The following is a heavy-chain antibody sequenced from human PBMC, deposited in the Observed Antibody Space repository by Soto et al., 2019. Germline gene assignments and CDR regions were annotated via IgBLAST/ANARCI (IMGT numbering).Heavy chain of an antibody. CDR2: ISGSGGST. CDR1: GFTFSSYA. V-gene: IGHV3-23*01. J-gene: IGHJ2*01. CDR3: AKDQLVEGYFDL. Sequence: EVQLLESGGGLVQPGGSLRLSCAASGFTFSSYAMSWVRQAPGKGLEWVSAISGSGGSTYYADSVKGRFTISRDNSKNTLYLQMNSLIAEDTAVYYCAKDQLVEGYFDLWGRGSLVTVSS. D-gene: IGHD1-26*01.